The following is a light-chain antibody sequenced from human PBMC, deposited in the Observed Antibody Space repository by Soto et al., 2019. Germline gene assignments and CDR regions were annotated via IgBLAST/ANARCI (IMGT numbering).Light chain of an antibody. CDR3: SSYTCSSTLVFV. J-gene: IGLJ1*01. CDR2: DVS. Sequence: QSALTQPASVSGSPGQSITISCTGTSRDVGAYNYVSWYQYHPGKAPKLMIYDVSNRPSGVSTRFSGSKSGNTASLTISGLQAEDEADYYCSSYTCSSTLVFVFGTGTKLTVL. V-gene: IGLV2-14*03. CDR1: SRDVGAYNY.